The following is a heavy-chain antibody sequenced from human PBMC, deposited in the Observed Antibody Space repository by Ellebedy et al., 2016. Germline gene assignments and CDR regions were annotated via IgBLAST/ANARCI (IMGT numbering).Heavy chain of an antibody. J-gene: IGHJ6*03. V-gene: IGHV3-23*01. CDR1: GFTFSSYA. CDR3: ARSARSGLYYYYYMDV. D-gene: IGHD3/OR15-3a*01. Sequence: GGSLRLXXAASGFTFSSYAMSWVRQAPGKGLEWVSAISGSGGSTYYADSVKGRFTISRDNSKNTLYLQMNSLRAEDTAVYYCARSARSGLYYYYYMDVWGKGTTVTVSS. CDR2: ISGSGGST.